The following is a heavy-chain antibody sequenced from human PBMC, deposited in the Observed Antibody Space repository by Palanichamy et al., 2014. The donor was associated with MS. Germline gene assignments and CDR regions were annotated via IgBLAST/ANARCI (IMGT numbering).Heavy chain of an antibody. J-gene: IGHJ4*02. CDR3: VSRYDSSGYYRF. V-gene: IGHV5-51*01. CDR1: GYSFPDYW. CDR2: VFPRDHDT. Sequence: EVQLLQSGAEVKXPGGPLKISCKGSGYSFPDYWIGWVRQMPGKGLEWMGIVFPRDHDTKYSPSFRGQVTISADKSINTAYLQWNNLKVSDTGMYYCVSRYDSSGYYRFWGQGTLVTVSS. D-gene: IGHD3-22*01.